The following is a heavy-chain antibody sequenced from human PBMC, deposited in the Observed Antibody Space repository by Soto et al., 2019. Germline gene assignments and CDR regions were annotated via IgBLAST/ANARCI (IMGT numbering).Heavy chain of an antibody. D-gene: IGHD6-6*01. CDR1: GLTFSNYA. Sequence: PGGSLRLSCAASGLTFSNYAIGWVRQAPGKGLEWVSSISTSIDATYYADSVKGRFTICRDDSKNTLYLQMNSLRAEDRAVYYCAKDRTVAARNFDYWGQGTLVTVSS. V-gene: IGHV3-23*01. CDR3: AKDRTVAARNFDY. CDR2: ISTSIDAT. J-gene: IGHJ4*02.